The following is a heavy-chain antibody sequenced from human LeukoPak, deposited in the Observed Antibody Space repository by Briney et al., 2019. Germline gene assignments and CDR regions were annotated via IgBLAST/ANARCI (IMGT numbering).Heavy chain of an antibody. CDR3: ASYPTPGIAAAGTFNY. V-gene: IGHV3-7*03. Sequence: GGSLRLSCAASGFSFSSYWMSWVRQAPGKGLEWVANIKQDGSDKYYLTSVRGRFTISRDNAKNSLFLQMNSLRADDTAVYYCASYPTPGIAAAGTFNYWGQGTLVTVSS. D-gene: IGHD6-13*01. CDR2: IKQDGSDK. J-gene: IGHJ4*02. CDR1: GFSFSSYW.